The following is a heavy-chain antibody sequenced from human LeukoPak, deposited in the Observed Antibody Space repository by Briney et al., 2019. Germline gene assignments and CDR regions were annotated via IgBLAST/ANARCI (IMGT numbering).Heavy chain of an antibody. D-gene: IGHD5-24*01. Sequence: ASVKVSCKASGYTFTNYYMHWVRQAPGKGLEWMGIITASGGSTTYAQKFQGRVTMTRDTSTSTVYTEMSSLRSEDTAVYYCARGMGDGYTGVRGEFDCWGQGTLVTVSS. J-gene: IGHJ4*02. CDR2: ITASGGST. CDR1: GYTFTNYY. V-gene: IGHV1-46*01. CDR3: ARGMGDGYTGVRGEFDC.